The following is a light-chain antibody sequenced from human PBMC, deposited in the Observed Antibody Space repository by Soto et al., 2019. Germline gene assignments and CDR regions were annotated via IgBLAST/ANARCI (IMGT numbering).Light chain of an antibody. J-gene: IGKJ4*01. CDR3: QQYGSSPLT. CDR2: GAS. V-gene: IGKV3-20*01. Sequence: EIVLTQSPGTLSLSPGERGTLSCRASQSVSSSYLAWYQQKPGQAPRLLIYGASSRATGTPDRFSGSGFGTQVTLTISRLEPEEFAVYYWQQYGSSPLTFGGGTKVEIK. CDR1: QSVSSSY.